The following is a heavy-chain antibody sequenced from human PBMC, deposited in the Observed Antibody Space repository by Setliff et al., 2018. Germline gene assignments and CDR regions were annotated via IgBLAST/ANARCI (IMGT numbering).Heavy chain of an antibody. Sequence: SETLSLTCTVSGGSISSSSYYWGWIRQPPGKGPEWIGNIHYSGSTHYNPSLKSRVTISVDTSKNQFSLKLSSVTAADTAVYYCARRETYYNFWSGYFDSWGQGTLVTVSS. CDR2: IHYSGST. V-gene: IGHV4-39*07. D-gene: IGHD3-3*01. CDR3: ARRETYYNFWSGYFDS. CDR1: GGSISSSSYY. J-gene: IGHJ4*02.